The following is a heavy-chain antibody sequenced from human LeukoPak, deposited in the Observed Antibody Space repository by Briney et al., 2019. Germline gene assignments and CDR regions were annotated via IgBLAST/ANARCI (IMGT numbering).Heavy chain of an antibody. D-gene: IGHD3-10*01. CDR3: ARQTYGSGKRGALGTFDY. J-gene: IGHJ4*02. CDR1: GGSISSSSNY. Sequence: SETLSLTCTVSGGSISSSSNYWGWIRQPPGKGLEWIGSVYYTGSTYYNPSLQSRVTISVDTSQTQFSLKLSSVTAADTAVYYCARQTYGSGKRGALGTFDYWGQGTLVTVSS. V-gene: IGHV4-39*01. CDR2: VYYTGST.